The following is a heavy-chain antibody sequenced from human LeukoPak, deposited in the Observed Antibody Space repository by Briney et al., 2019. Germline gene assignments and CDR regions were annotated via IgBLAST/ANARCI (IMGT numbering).Heavy chain of an antibody. V-gene: IGHV1-2*02. J-gene: IGHJ4*02. CDR2: IDPSTGGT. D-gene: IGHD3-10*01. CDR1: GYTFSEYY. Sequence: ASVKVSCKTSGYTFSEYYIYWVRQAPGQGLEWMGWIDPSTGGTNYAQNFQGRVTMTRYTSTTTVYMELSSLKSDDTAVYHCARGNNYGSGSLFYGWGQGTLVTVSS. CDR3: ARGNNYGSGSLFYG.